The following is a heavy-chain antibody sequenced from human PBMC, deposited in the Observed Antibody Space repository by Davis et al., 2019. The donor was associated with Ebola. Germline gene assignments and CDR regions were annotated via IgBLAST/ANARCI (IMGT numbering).Heavy chain of an antibody. CDR1: GGSISSYF. V-gene: IGHV4-59*01. D-gene: IGHD6-19*01. J-gene: IGHJ4*02. CDR3: ARDSSGVYSYFDY. CDR2: IYYSGST. Sequence: SETLSLTCTVSGGSISSYFWSWIRQPPGKGLEWIGYIYYSGSTNYNPSLKSRVTISVDTSKNQFSLKLSSVTAADTAVYYCARDSSGVYSYFDYWGQGTLVTVSS.